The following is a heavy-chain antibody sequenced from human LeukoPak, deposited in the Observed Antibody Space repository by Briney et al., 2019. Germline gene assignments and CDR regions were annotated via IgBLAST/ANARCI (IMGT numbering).Heavy chain of an antibody. CDR1: GFLFSVYY. CDR2: ISHSGNGI. CDR3: ARGHYEMGV. V-gene: IGHV3-11*01. Sequence: GGSVRLPCAASGFLFSVYYMMGLPEAPGKGLEGVSHISHSGNGILCADAVKGRYTISRDNAKNLLFLQMDSLRAEDTAVYYCARGHYEMGVWGQGTTVSVSS. J-gene: IGHJ6*02.